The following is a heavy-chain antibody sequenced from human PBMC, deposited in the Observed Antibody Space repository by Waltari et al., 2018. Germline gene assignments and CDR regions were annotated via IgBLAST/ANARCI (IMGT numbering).Heavy chain of an antibody. CDR2: IYSSGST. J-gene: IGHJ6*02. Sequence: QVQLQESGPGLVKPSETLSLTCTVAGGSISSYDWSCIRPPPGQGLEWIGYIYSSGSTNYNPSLKSRVTISVDTSKNQFSLKLSSVTAADTAVYDCARVTPDKTTIFGVVIRYYYGMDVWGQGTTVTVSS. CDR3: ARVTPDKTTIFGVVIRYYYGMDV. D-gene: IGHD3-3*01. V-gene: IGHV4-59*01. CDR1: GGSISSYD.